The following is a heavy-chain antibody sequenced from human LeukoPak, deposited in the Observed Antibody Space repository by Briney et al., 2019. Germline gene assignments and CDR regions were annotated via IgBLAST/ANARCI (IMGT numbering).Heavy chain of an antibody. J-gene: IGHJ3*02. CDR3: ARDYYDSSGQGTFDI. CDR1: GYTFTGHF. D-gene: IGHD3-22*01. V-gene: IGHV1-2*02. Sequence: ASVKVSCTASGYTFTGHFMHWVRQAPGQGLEWMGWINPNNGGTNFAQKFQGGVTLTRDTSISTMYMELSRLRSDDTAVYYCARDYYDSSGQGTFDIWGQGTMVTVSS. CDR2: INPNNGGT.